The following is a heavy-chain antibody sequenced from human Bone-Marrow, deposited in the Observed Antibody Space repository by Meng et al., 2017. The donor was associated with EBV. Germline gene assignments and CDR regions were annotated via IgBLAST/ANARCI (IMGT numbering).Heavy chain of an antibody. V-gene: IGHV3-21*01. J-gene: IGHJ4*02. Sequence: EVQLVESGGGLVKPGGAVRLSCAASGFTFSSYSMNWVRQAPGKGLEWVSSISSSSSYIYYADSVKGRFTISRDNAKNSLYLQMNSLRAEDTAVYYCARSIFGVVIIPYYFDYWGQGTLVTVSS. D-gene: IGHD3-3*01. CDR3: ARSIFGVVIIPYYFDY. CDR1: GFTFSSYS. CDR2: ISSSSSYI.